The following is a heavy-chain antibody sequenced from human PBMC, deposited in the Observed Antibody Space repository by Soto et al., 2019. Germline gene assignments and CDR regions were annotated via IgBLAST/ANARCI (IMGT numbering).Heavy chain of an antibody. Sequence: SETLSLTSAVYGGSFSGDSWTWIRQPPGTGLEWIGEINHSGSTNYNPSLKSRVTISVDTSKNQFSLKLTSVTAADTAVYYCARDKITGLFDYWGQGTLVTVSS. CDR1: GGSFSGDS. J-gene: IGHJ4*02. V-gene: IGHV4-34*01. CDR3: ARDKITGLFDY. CDR2: INHSGST. D-gene: IGHD2-8*02.